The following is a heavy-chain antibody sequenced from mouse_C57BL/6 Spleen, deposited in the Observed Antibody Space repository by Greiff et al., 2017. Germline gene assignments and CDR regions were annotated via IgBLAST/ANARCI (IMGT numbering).Heavy chain of an antibody. Sequence: VQLQESGPGLVAPSQSLSITCTVSGFSLTSYAISWVRQPPGKGLEWLGVIWTGGGTNYNSALKSRLSISQDNSNSQVFLKMNSLQTDDTARYYCARERYGNYHYYAMDYWGQGTSVTVSS. V-gene: IGHV2-9-1*01. CDR3: ARERYGNYHYYAMDY. CDR2: IWTGGGT. J-gene: IGHJ4*01. D-gene: IGHD2-10*02. CDR1: GFSLTSYA.